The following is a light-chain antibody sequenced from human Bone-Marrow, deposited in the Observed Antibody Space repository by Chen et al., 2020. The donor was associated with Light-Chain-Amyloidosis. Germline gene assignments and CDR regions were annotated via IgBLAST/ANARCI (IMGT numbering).Light chain of an antibody. CDR3: SSYTITNTLV. J-gene: IGLJ1*01. CDR1: SIDVGGENH. CDR2: EVT. V-gene: IGLV2-14*01. Sequence: QSALTQPASVSGSPGQSTTISCTGTSIDVGGENHVSWYQQHPDKAPKLMIYEVTNRPSWVPDRFSGSKSDNTASLTISGLQTEDEADYFCSSYTITNTLVFGSGTRVTVL.